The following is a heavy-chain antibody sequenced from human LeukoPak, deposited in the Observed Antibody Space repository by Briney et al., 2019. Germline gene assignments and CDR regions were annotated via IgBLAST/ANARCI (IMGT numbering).Heavy chain of an antibody. CDR3: GVDY. V-gene: IGHV3-7*01. CDR1: GFTFSTSW. CDR2: INQDGSEK. Sequence: GGSLRLSRAASGFTFSTSWMNWVRQAPGKGLEWVANINQDGSEKYYVDSVKGRFSISRDNAKNSLYLQMNSLRAEDTAVYYCGVDYWGQGILVTVSS. J-gene: IGHJ4*02.